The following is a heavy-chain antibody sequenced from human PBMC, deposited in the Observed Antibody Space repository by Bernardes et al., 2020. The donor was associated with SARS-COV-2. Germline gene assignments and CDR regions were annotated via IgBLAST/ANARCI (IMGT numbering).Heavy chain of an antibody. J-gene: IGHJ5*02. D-gene: IGHD3-10*01. Sequence: ASVKVSCKASGSSFTAYYIHWVRQAPGQGLEWMGWINPNAGGTNYSPKFQGRVTMTRDTSITTAYMELSSLRSDDTAVYYCARESSSVYSYGSGPENWIDPWGQGTLVTVSS. CDR1: GSSFTAYY. CDR3: ARESSSVYSYGSGPENWIDP. CDR2: INPNAGGT. V-gene: IGHV1-2*02.